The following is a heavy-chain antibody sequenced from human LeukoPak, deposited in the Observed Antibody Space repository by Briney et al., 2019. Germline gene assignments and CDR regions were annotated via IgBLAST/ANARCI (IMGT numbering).Heavy chain of an antibody. CDR1: GYSVSGYW. Sequence: GESLKISCKGSGYSVSGYWIGWVRQMPGKGLEWMGIIFPGDSDTRYNPSFQGQVTISADKSISTAYLQWSSLKASDTAMYYCARSRVPAASPYDYWGQGTLVTVSS. CDR2: IFPGDSDT. J-gene: IGHJ4*02. CDR3: ARSRVPAASPYDY. D-gene: IGHD2-2*01. V-gene: IGHV5-51*01.